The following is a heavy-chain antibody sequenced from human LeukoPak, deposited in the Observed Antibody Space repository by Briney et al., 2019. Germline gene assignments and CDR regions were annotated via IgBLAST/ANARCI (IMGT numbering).Heavy chain of an antibody. V-gene: IGHV1-2*06. D-gene: IGHD6-13*01. CDR3: ARGYRSSWYDWYFDL. CDR1: GYTFTGYY. CDR2: INPNSGGT. J-gene: IGHJ2*01. Sequence: ASVKVSCKASGYTFTGYYMHWVGQAPGQGLEWMGRINPNSGGTNYAQKFQGRVTMTRDTSISTAYMEPSRLRSDDTAVYYCARGYRSSWYDWYFDLWGRGTLVTVSS.